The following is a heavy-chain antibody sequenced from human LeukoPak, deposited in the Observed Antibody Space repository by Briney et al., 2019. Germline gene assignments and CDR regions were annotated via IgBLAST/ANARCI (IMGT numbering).Heavy chain of an antibody. Sequence: SETLSLTCTVSGGSISNYYWGWIRQSPGKALEYIGHIYYTGSSSYNPSLKSRVTISVDTSKNQFSLRLSSVTAADTAVHYCARHIAARLASGYYYYMDVWGKGTTVTVSS. D-gene: IGHD6-6*01. CDR2: IYYTGSS. V-gene: IGHV4-59*01. J-gene: IGHJ6*03. CDR3: ARHIAARLASGYYYYMDV. CDR1: GGSISNYY.